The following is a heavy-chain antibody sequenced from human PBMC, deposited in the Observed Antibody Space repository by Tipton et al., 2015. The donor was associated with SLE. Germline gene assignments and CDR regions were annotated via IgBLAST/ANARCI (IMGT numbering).Heavy chain of an antibody. J-gene: IGHJ4*02. Sequence: GSLRLSCAASGFTFSSYGMHWVRQAPGKGLEWVAFIRYDGSNKYYADSVKGRFTISRDNSKNTLYLQMNSLRAEDTAVYYCARGRSVVRSLADYWGQGTLVTVSS. CDR1: GFTFSSYG. CDR3: ARGRSVVRSLADY. CDR2: IRYDGSNK. D-gene: IGHD4-23*01. V-gene: IGHV3-30*02.